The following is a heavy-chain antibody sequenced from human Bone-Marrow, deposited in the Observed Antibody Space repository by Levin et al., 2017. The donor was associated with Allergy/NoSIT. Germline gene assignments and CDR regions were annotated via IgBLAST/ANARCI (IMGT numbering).Heavy chain of an antibody. J-gene: IGHJ6*02. CDR2: IIPILGIA. CDR1: GGTFSSYT. D-gene: IGHD2-2*01. CDR3: ARGAIVVVPAAIWFYYYYGMDV. V-gene: IGHV1-69*02. Sequence: ASVKVSCKASGGTFSSYTISWVRQAPGQGLEWMGRIIPILGIANYAQKFQGRVTITADKSTSTAYMELSSLRSEDTAVYYCARGAIVVVPAAIWFYYYYGMDVWGQGTTVTVSS.